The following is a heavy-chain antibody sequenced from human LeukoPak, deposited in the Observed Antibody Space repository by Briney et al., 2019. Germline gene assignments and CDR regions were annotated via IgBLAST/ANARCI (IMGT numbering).Heavy chain of an antibody. V-gene: IGHV3-74*01. D-gene: IGHD6-13*01. CDR3: ARDTAPRAAAGVDY. Sequence: GGSLRLSCAASGFTFSSYWMLWVRQAPGKGLVWVSRINSDGSATIYADSVKGRFTISRDNAKNTLYLQMNSLRAEDTAVYYCARDTAPRAAAGVDYWGQRTLVTVSS. CDR2: INSDGSAT. CDR1: GFTFSSYW. J-gene: IGHJ4*02.